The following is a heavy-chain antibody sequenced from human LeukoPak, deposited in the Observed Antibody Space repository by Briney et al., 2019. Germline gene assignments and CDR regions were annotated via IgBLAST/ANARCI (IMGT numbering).Heavy chain of an antibody. CDR2: IYHSGST. CDR1: GGSISSGGYS. CDR3: ARSDYYYGMDV. J-gene: IGHJ6*02. Sequence: PSETLSLTCAVSGGSISSGGYSWGWIRQPPGKGLEWIGYIYHSGSTYYNPSLKSRVTISVDRSKNQFSLKLSSVTAADTAVYYCARSDYYYGMDVWGQGTTVTVSS. V-gene: IGHV4-30-2*01.